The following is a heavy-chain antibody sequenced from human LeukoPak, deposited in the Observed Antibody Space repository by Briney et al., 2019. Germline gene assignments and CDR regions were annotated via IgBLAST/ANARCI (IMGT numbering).Heavy chain of an antibody. CDR2: ISWNSGSI. Sequence: PGRSLRLSCAAPGFTFDDYAMHWVRQAPGKGLEWVSGISWNSGSIGYADSVKGRFTISRDNAKNSLYLQMNSLRAEDTALYYCAKDYCSGGSCYSAFFDYWGQGTLVTVSS. CDR3: AKDYCSGGSCYSAFFDY. D-gene: IGHD2-15*01. J-gene: IGHJ4*02. CDR1: GFTFDDYA. V-gene: IGHV3-9*01.